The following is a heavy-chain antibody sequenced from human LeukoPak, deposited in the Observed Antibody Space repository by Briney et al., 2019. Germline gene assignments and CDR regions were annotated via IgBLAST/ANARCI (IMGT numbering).Heavy chain of an antibody. V-gene: IGHV1-2*02. CDR1: GDTFTGYY. J-gene: IGHJ4*02. CDR3: ARVLRFLEWSFDY. Sequence: ASVKVSCKASGDTFTGYYMHWVRQAPGQGLEWMGWINPNSGGTNYAQKFQGRVTMTRDTSISTAYMEPSRLRSDDTAVYYCARVLRFLEWSFDYWGQGTLVTVSS. D-gene: IGHD3-3*01. CDR2: INPNSGGT.